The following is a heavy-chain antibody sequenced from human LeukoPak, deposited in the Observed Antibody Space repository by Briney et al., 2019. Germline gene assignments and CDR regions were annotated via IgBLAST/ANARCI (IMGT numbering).Heavy chain of an antibody. V-gene: IGHV3-21*01. CDR2: ISSSYTNI. J-gene: IGHJ4*02. CDR1: GFTFSSYS. D-gene: IGHD6-13*01. Sequence: PGGSLRLSCEASGFTFSSYSMNWVRQAPGKGLEWVSCISSSYTNIEYADSVRGRFTISRDNAKNSLYLQMDSLRAEDTALYYCARGTDYSSSPKWGQGTLVTVSS. CDR3: ARGTDYSSSPK.